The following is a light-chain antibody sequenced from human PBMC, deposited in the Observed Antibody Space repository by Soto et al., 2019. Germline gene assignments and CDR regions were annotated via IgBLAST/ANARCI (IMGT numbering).Light chain of an antibody. CDR1: HSISRW. J-gene: IGKJ1*01. Sequence: DIQMSQSPSTLSAPVGDRVTITCRASHSISRWLAWYQQRPGKDPKLLIYADSSLEIGVPSRFNGSGSGTEFTLTISSLQPDDFATYYCQQYHSYWSFGQGTKVDI. CDR3: QQYHSYWS. CDR2: ADS. V-gene: IGKV1-5*01.